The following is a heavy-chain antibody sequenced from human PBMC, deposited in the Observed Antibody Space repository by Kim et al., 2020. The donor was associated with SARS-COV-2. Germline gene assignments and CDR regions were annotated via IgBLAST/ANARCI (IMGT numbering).Heavy chain of an antibody. CDR1: GGSISYYY. CDR3: ARVRRSFIKGVCQTHYYYGMDV. D-gene: IGHD2-8*01. CDR2: IYYSGST. Sequence: SETLSLTCTVSGGSISYYYWSWIRQPPGKGLEWIGYIYYSGSTDYNPSLKSRVTISVDTSKNQFSLKLSSVTAADTAVYYCARVRRSFIKGVCQTHYYYGMDVWGQGTTVTVSS. J-gene: IGHJ6*02. V-gene: IGHV4-59*01.